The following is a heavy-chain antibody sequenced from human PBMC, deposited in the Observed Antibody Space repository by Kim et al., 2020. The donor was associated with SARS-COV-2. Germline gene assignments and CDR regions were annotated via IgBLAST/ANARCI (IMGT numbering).Heavy chain of an antibody. D-gene: IGHD3-3*01. CDR1: RITFRSYA. CDR3: AKDANTIFGVVTYYYGM. Sequence: GGSLRLSCTASRITFRSYAMNWVRQAPGKGLEWVSFISGSGGTTYYADSVKGRFTITRDNPKSTVYLQMKSLRGEDTAVYYCAKDANTIFGVVTYYYGM. J-gene: IGHJ6*01. V-gene: IGHV3-23*01. CDR2: ISGSGGTT.